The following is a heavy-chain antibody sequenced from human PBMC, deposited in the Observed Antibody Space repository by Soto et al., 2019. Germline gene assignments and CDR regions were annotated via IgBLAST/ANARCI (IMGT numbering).Heavy chain of an antibody. CDR1: GFTFRSFT. CDR2: VSSNSAYI. CDR3: TRDASRDSSARGWFDP. Sequence: GGSLRLSCAASGFTFRSFTMNWVRQAPGKGLEWVSTVSSNSAYIYYTDALGGRFTISRDNAKNSLHLQMNSLRAEDTAVYYCTRDASRDSSARGWFDPWGPGTLVTVSS. J-gene: IGHJ5*02. D-gene: IGHD6-13*01. V-gene: IGHV3-21*01.